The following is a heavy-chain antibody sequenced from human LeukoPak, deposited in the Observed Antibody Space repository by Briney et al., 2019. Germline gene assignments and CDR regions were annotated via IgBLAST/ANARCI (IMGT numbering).Heavy chain of an antibody. CDR3: AREGAAAEDVNWFDP. D-gene: IGHD6-25*01. V-gene: IGHV1-2*02. J-gene: IGHJ5*02. Sequence: ASVKVSCKASGYTFTGYYMHWVRQAPGQGLEWMGWINPNSGNTHYAQKFQDRVTMTRDTSISTAYMELNSLRSDDTAVYYCAREGAAAEDVNWFDPWGQGTLVTVSS. CDR1: GYTFTGYY. CDR2: INPNSGNT.